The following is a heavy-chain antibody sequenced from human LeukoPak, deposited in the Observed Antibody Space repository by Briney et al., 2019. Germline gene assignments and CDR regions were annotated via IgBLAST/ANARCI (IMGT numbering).Heavy chain of an antibody. CDR3: ASSHYDSSGFDY. CDR1: GGSISSGSYY. J-gene: IGHJ4*02. Sequence: SETLSLTCTVSGGSISSGSYYWRWIRQPAGKGLEWIGRIYTSGSTNYNPSLKSRVTISVDTSKNQFSLKLSSVTAADTAVYCCASSHYDSSGFDYWGQGTLVTVSS. D-gene: IGHD3-22*01. V-gene: IGHV4-61*02. CDR2: IYTSGST.